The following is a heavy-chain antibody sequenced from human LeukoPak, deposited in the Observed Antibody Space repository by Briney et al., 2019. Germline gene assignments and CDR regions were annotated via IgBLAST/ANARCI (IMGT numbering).Heavy chain of an antibody. Sequence: ASVKVSCKASGYTFTSYYMHWVRQAPGQGLEWMGIINPSGGSTSYAQKFQGRVTMTRDTSKSTVYMELSSLRSEDTAVYYCARVPYTGYSSGWYGYYFDYWGQGTLVTVSS. V-gene: IGHV1-46*01. J-gene: IGHJ4*02. CDR2: INPSGGST. CDR1: GYTFTSYY. CDR3: ARVPYTGYSSGWYGYYFDY. D-gene: IGHD6-19*01.